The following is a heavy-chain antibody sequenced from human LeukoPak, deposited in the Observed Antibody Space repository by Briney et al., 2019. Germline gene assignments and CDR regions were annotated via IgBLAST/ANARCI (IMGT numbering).Heavy chain of an antibody. D-gene: IGHD6-13*01. V-gene: IGHV3-53*01. Sequence: GGSLRLSCAASGFTVRSNYMSWVRQAPGKGLEWVSVIYSGGSTYYADSAKGRFTISRDNSKNTLYLQMNSLRAEDTAVYYCARDAYSSSFFDYWGQGTLVTVSS. J-gene: IGHJ4*02. CDR3: ARDAYSSSFFDY. CDR2: IYSGGST. CDR1: GFTVRSNY.